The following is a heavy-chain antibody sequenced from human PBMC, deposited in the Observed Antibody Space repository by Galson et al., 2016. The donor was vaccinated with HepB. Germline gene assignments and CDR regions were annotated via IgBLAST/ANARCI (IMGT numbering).Heavy chain of an antibody. V-gene: IGHV1-69*06. D-gene: IGHD3-10*01. Sequence: SVKVSCKASGGTFSNYAISWVRQAPGQGLEWMGGIIPLFGATNYAQKFQGRVTITADKSTTTVYMDLSSLRSEDTAVYYCARGGGITRVRGVMPGWFDPWGQGTLVTVSS. CDR1: GGTFSNYA. CDR3: ARGGGITRVRGVMPGWFDP. CDR2: IIPLFGAT. J-gene: IGHJ5*02.